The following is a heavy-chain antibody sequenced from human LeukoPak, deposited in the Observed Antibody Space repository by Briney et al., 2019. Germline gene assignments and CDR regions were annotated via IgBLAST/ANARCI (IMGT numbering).Heavy chain of an antibody. Sequence: GGSLRLSCAASGFTFSSYAMSWVRQAPGKGLEWVSAISGSGGSTYYADSVKGRFTISRDNSKNTLYLQMNSLRAEDTAVYYCARKSGWYREAEDYYYYYMDVWGKGTTVTVSS. CDR3: ARKSGWYREAEDYYYYYMDV. D-gene: IGHD6-19*01. CDR2: ISGSGGST. J-gene: IGHJ6*03. V-gene: IGHV3-23*01. CDR1: GFTFSSYA.